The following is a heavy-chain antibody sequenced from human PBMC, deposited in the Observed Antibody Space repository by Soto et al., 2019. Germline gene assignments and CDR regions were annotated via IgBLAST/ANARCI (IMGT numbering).Heavy chain of an antibody. CDR2: ISISKGKT. D-gene: IGHD5-12*01. CDR1: GYTFLNYD. CDR3: RRKGYIGNFGLDV. V-gene: IGHV1-18*01. J-gene: IGHJ6*02. Sequence: QVQLVQYGAEVKRPGASVKVSCKASGYTFLNYDVAWVRRAPGQGLEWLGWISISKGKTYYEQRLQGRVTMTTDTATTTAYMEVTSLRSDDTAVYFCRRKGYIGNFGLDVWGQGTTVTVSS.